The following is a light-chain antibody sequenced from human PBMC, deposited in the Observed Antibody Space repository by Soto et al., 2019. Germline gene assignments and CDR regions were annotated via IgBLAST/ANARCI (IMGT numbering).Light chain of an antibody. CDR1: SANIGANYD. Sequence: QAVVTQPPSVSGAPGQRVTISCTGSSANIGANYDVHWYQVLPGTAPKLLIYANTNRPSGVPDRFSGSKSGTSASLAITGLQAEDEADYYCQSYDNSLSGQVVFGGGTQLTGL. V-gene: IGLV1-40*01. J-gene: IGLJ3*02. CDR3: QSYDNSLSGQVV. CDR2: ANT.